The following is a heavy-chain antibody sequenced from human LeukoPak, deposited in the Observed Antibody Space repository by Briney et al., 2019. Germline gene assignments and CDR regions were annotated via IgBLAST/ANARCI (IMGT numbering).Heavy chain of an antibody. V-gene: IGHV1-2*02. D-gene: IGHD3-22*01. J-gene: IGHJ4*02. CDR1: GYTFTGYY. Sequence: ASVNVSCKASGYTFTGYYMHWVRQAPGQGLEWMGWINPNSGGTNYAQKFQGRVTMTRDTSISTAYMELSRLRSDDTAVYYCARVPPYYDSSGHPIDYWGQGTLVTVSS. CDR3: ARVPPYYDSSGHPIDY. CDR2: INPNSGGT.